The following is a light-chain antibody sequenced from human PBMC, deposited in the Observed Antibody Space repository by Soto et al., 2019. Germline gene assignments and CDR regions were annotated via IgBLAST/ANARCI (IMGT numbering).Light chain of an antibody. Sequence: SALTQRACVSGSPGQSIIISCTGTSSDVGAYNYVCWYQQHPDKVPKVMIYEVTDRTSGSPNRFSGSKSCNTTSLPISVLQAEDEADYYGSSYTRSDIFVSGTGTKVTVL. CDR2: EVT. V-gene: IGLV2-14*01. CDR3: SSYTRSDIFV. CDR1: SSDVGAYNY. J-gene: IGLJ1*01.